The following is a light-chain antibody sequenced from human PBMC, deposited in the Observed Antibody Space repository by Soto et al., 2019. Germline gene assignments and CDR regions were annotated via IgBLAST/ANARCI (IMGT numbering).Light chain of an antibody. V-gene: IGKV3-20*01. CDR1: QTVPNNY. CDR3: QQYAASPLT. J-gene: IGKJ4*01. Sequence: EIVLTQSPGTLSLSAGDGVSLSCRASQTVPNNYLAWYQQKPDQAPRLLIFGASNRATGIPDRFGGSGSGTDFTLSISRLEPEDFAVYYCQQYAASPLTFRGGARLEVK. CDR2: GAS.